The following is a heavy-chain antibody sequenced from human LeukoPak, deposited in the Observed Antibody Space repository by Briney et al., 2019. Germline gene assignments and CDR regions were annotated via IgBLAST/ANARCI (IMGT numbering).Heavy chain of an antibody. V-gene: IGHV3-74*01. Sequence: GGSLRLSCAASGLTFSSHWMHWVRQAPGKGLVWVSRITNDGSSTTYADSVKGQFTISRDNAKNMLYLQVNSLRAEDTAVYYCARDIAAAGTEGWFDPWGQGTLVTVSS. CDR1: GLTFSSHW. CDR3: ARDIAAAGTEGWFDP. D-gene: IGHD6-13*01. CDR2: ITNDGSST. J-gene: IGHJ5*02.